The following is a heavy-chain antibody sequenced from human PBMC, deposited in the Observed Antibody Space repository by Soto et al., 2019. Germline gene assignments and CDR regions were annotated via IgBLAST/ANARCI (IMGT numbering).Heavy chain of an antibody. D-gene: IGHD6-19*01. CDR2: MHHSGSS. J-gene: IGHJ4*02. CDR1: GGSVNSPNW. CDR3: GRANSSGSPIDS. Sequence: QVQLQQSGPGLVEPSGTLSLTCAVSGGSVNSPNWWNWVRQPPEPGLEWIGEMHHSGSSNYNPSLKTRLTLSVDKSNNDLSMRLNSVTAEAAAIYYCGRANSSGSPIDSWGQGILVTVS. V-gene: IGHV4-4*02.